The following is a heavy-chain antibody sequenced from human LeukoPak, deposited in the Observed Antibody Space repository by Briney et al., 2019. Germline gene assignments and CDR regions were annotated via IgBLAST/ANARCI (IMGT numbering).Heavy chain of an antibody. V-gene: IGHV3-23*01. D-gene: IGHD2-2*01. CDR2: ISGSGGST. CDR3: TTRRDCSSTSCYGHAFDI. CDR1: GFTFSSYA. Sequence: GGSLRLSCAASGFTFSSYAMSWVRQAPGKGLEWVSAISGSGGSTYYADSVKGRFTISRDNSKNTLYLQMNSLRAEDTAVYYCTTRRDCSSTSCYGHAFDIWGQGTMVTVSS. J-gene: IGHJ3*02.